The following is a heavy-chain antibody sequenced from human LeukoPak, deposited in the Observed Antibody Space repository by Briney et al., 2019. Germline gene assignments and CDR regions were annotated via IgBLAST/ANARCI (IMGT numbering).Heavy chain of an antibody. D-gene: IGHD6-6*01. J-gene: IGHJ6*03. CDR2: IYYRGTT. Sequence: PSETLSLTCTVSGDSITSSSYYWGWIRQPPGKGLEWLGTIYYRGTTYYNPSLKSRVTISVDTSKNQFSLRLNSVTAADTAVYYCARDFSSSSSVYYYYMDVWGKGTTVTVSS. CDR3: ARDFSSSSSVYYYYMDV. V-gene: IGHV4-39*07. CDR1: GDSITSSSYY.